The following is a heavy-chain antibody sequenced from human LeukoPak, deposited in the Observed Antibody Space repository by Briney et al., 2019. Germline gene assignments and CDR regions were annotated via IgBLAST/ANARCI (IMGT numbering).Heavy chain of an antibody. Sequence: SETLSLTCTVSGYSISSGYYWGWIRQPPGKGLEWIANIYHSGNTYYNPSLKSRVTISVDTSRNQFSLKLSSVTAADTAVYYCALQPARRLSWFDPWGQGTRVTVSS. D-gene: IGHD2-2*01. CDR3: ALQPARRLSWFDP. V-gene: IGHV4-38-2*02. CDR1: GYSISSGYY. J-gene: IGHJ5*02. CDR2: IYHSGNT.